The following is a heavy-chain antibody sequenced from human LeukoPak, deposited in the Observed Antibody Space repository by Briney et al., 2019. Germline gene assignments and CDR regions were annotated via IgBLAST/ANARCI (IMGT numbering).Heavy chain of an antibody. CDR1: GGSISSYY. V-gene: IGHV4-4*07. D-gene: IGHD3-10*01. J-gene: IGHJ4*02. CDR2: IYTSGST. Sequence: SETLSLTCTVSGGSISSYYWSWIRQPAGKGLEWIGRIYTSGSTNYNPSLKSRVTISGDTSKNQFSLKLTSVTAADTAVYYCARDRYYYGSGRLFDSWGQGTLVTVSS. CDR3: ARDRYYYGSGRLFDS.